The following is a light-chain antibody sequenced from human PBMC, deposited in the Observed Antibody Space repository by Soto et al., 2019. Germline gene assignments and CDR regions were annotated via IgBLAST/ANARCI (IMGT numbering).Light chain of an antibody. Sequence: EIVMTQSPATLSVSPGERATLSCRASQSVSRYLAWYQQKPGQAPRLLIYDVSIRATGIPARFSGSGSGTDFTLTITSLEPEDFAVYSCQQRSDWPITFGQGTRLEIK. J-gene: IGKJ5*01. CDR3: QQRSDWPIT. V-gene: IGKV3-11*01. CDR2: DVS. CDR1: QSVSRY.